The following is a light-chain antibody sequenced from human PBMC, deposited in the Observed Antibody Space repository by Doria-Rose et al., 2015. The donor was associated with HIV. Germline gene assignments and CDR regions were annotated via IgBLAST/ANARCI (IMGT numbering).Light chain of an antibody. J-gene: IGKJ1*01. CDR1: QSFSSIY. Sequence: TQSPGTLSLSPAERATLSCRASQSFSSIYLAWYQQKPGQAPSLLIYDGSTRATGIPDGFSASGSGTDFTLTINRLEPEDFALYYCHQYGTSWTFGQGTKVEI. V-gene: IGKV3-20*01. CDR3: HQYGTSWT. CDR2: DGS.